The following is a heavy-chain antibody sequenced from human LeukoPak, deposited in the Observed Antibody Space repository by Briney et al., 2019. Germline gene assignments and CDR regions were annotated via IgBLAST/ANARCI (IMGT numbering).Heavy chain of an antibody. J-gene: IGHJ5*02. Sequence: GGSLRLSCAASGFTFSSHGMHWVRQAPGKGLEWVAFIRYDGSNKYYADSVKGRFTISRDNSKNTLYLQMNSLRAEDTAVYYCAKPFGDEYLEDWFDPWGQGTLVTVSS. CDR1: GFTFSSHG. V-gene: IGHV3-30*02. D-gene: IGHD3-3*01. CDR2: IRYDGSNK. CDR3: AKPFGDEYLEDWFDP.